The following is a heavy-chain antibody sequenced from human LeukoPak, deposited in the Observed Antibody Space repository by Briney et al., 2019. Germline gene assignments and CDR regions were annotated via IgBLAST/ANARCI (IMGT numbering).Heavy chain of an antibody. V-gene: IGHV4-31*03. CDR1: GGSISSGGYY. CDR3: ARAYGSGSPSADV. J-gene: IGHJ6*02. Sequence: SETLSLTCTVSGGSISSGGYYWSWIRQHPGKGLEWIGYIYYSGSTYYNPSLKSRVTISVDTSKDQFSLKLSSVTAADTAVYYCARAYGSGSPSADVWGQGTTVTVSS. CDR2: IYYSGST. D-gene: IGHD3-10*01.